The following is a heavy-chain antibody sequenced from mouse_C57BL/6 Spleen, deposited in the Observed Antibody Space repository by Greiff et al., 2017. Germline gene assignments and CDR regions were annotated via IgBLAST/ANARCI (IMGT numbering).Heavy chain of an antibody. Sequence: QVQLKQPGAELVRPGSSVKLSCKASGYTFTSYWMHWVKQRPIQGLEWIGNIDPSDSETHYNQKFKDKATLSVDKSSSTAYMQLSSLTSEDSAVYYGASITTVGGYFDYWGQGTTLTVSS. CDR2: IDPSDSET. V-gene: IGHV1-52*01. J-gene: IGHJ2*01. CDR1: GYTFTSYW. D-gene: IGHD1-1*01. CDR3: ASITTVGGYFDY.